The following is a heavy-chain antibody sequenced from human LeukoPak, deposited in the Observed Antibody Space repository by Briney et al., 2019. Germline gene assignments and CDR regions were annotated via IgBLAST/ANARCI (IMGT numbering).Heavy chain of an antibody. Sequence: SQTLSLTCVISRDCLSSNSAAWNWIRQSPSRGLEWLGWTYYMSKWYNDYAVSVKSRITINPDISKNQSSLQLNSVTTEDTAVYYCARDPLVTAFTLSYYYYYMDVWGKGTTVTISS. CDR3: ARDPLVTAFTLSYYYYYMDV. J-gene: IGHJ6*03. CDR1: RDCLSSNSAA. V-gene: IGHV6-1*01. D-gene: IGHD3-3*02. CDR2: TYYMSKWYN.